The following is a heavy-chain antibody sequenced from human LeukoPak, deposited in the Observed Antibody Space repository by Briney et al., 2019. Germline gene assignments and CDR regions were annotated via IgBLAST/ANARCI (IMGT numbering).Heavy chain of an antibody. D-gene: IGHD6-13*01. J-gene: IGHJ4*02. V-gene: IGHV1-46*01. CDR3: ARAVAPLAAAADY. Sequence: ASVEVSCKASGYTFTRYYMHWVRQAPGQGLEWMGMINPSGGSTSYAQKFQGRVTMTRDTSTSTVLIELSSLTSEDTALYYCARAVAPLAAAADYWGQGTLVTVSS. CDR2: INPSGGST. CDR1: GYTFTRYY.